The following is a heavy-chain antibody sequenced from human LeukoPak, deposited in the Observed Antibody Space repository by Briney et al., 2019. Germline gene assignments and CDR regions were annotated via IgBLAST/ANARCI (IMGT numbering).Heavy chain of an antibody. J-gene: IGHJ4*02. CDR3: ARGIWSARTVDYYLDS. CDR1: GYTFTSYA. D-gene: IGHD2-21*01. V-gene: IGHV1-3*01. Sequence: ASVKVSCKASGYTFTSYAMHWVRQAPGQRLEWMGWINAGNGHTKYSQNFQGRVTITRDSSASTVYVELSSLTSEDTAVYYCARGIWSARTVDYYLDSWGQGTLVTVSS. CDR2: INAGNGHT.